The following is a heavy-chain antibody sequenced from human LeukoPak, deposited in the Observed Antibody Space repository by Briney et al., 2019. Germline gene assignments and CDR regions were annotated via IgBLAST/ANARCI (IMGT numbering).Heavy chain of an antibody. Sequence: KRGESLKISCKASGYTFTGNWIGWVRQMSGKGLEWMALIYPYDSDTIYSPSFQGHVTVSVDKSISTAYLQWSSLEASDTAIYYCARWASISGSPGRYFDYWGQGTLVTVSS. J-gene: IGHJ4*02. CDR1: GYTFTGNW. CDR2: IYPYDSDT. V-gene: IGHV5-51*01. D-gene: IGHD3-10*01. CDR3: ARWASISGSPGRYFDY.